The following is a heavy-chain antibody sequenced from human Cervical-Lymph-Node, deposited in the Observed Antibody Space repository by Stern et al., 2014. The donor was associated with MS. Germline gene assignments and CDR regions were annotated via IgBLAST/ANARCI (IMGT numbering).Heavy chain of an antibody. J-gene: IGHJ2*01. CDR1: GFTFDEYA. Sequence: EVQLLESGGGLVQPGGALGLSWAASGFTFDEYAMHWVPEVPRLGPGWVSRISWNSGNIGYADSVKGRFTISRDNAKNSLHLQMDSLRPEDTAFYHCAKDRAALSIHYFALWGRGTLVTVSS. CDR2: ISWNSGNI. CDR3: AKDRAALSIHYFAL. V-gene: IGHV3-9*01. D-gene: IGHD2-21*01.